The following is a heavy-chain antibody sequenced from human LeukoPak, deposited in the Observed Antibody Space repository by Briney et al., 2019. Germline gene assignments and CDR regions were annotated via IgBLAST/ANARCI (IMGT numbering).Heavy chain of an antibody. CDR3: AKDAIRIIGRDYFDY. CDR1: GFTFSSYS. D-gene: IGHD3-3*01. Sequence: GGSLRLSCAASGFTFSSYSMNWVRQAPGKGLEWVSSISNSGSNIFYADSLKGGFTISRDNSKNTLYLQMNSLRAEDTAVYYCAKDAIRIIGRDYFDYWGQGTLVTVSS. J-gene: IGHJ4*02. CDR2: ISNSGSNI. V-gene: IGHV3-21*04.